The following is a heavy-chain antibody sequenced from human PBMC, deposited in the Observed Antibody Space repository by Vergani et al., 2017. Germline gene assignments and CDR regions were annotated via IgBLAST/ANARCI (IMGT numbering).Heavy chain of an antibody. D-gene: IGHD7-27*01. CDR2: IYYSGST. CDR3: ARGTRSGALFDY. CDR1: GGSISSYY. J-gene: IGHJ4*02. V-gene: IGHV4-59*12. Sequence: QVQLQESGPGLVKPSETLSLTCTVSGGSISSYYWSWIRQPPGKGLEWIGSIYYSGSTYYNPSLKSRVTISVDTSKNQFSLKLSSVTAADTAVYYCARGTRSGALFDYWGQGTLVTVSA.